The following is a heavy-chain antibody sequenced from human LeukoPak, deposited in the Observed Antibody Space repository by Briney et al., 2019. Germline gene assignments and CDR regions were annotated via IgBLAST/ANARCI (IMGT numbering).Heavy chain of an antibody. J-gene: IGHJ4*02. V-gene: IGHV4-34*01. CDR1: GGFFSGYY. CDR2: INHSVST. Sequence: SETLSLTCAVYGGFFSGYYWSWIRQPPGKGLEWIGEINHSVSTNYNPSLKSRVTISVDTSKNQFSLKLSSVTAADTAVYYCARGPSYGSDYWGQGTLVTVSS. CDR3: ARGPSYGSDY. D-gene: IGHD5-18*01.